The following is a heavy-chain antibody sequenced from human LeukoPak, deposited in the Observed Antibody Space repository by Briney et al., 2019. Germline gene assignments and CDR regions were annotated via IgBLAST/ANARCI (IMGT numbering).Heavy chain of an antibody. V-gene: IGHV1-8*01. CDR1: GYTFTSYD. CDR2: MNPNSGNT. Sequence: ASVKVSRKASGYTFTSYDINWVRQATGQGLEWMGWMNPNSGNTGYAQKFQGRVTMTRNTSISTAYMELSSLRSEDTAVYYCARGAAAGTHDAFDIWGQGTMVTVSS. CDR3: ARGAAAGTHDAFDI. D-gene: IGHD6-13*01. J-gene: IGHJ3*02.